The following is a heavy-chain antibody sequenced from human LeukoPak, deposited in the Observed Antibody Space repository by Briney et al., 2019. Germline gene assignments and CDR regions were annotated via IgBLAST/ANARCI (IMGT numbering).Heavy chain of an antibody. CDR2: IFGRSGNT. CDR3: TSGSWRGIAAAGTSVGPVDY. Sequence: GGSLRLSCAASGFSFHNYAMTWVRQAPGKGLEWVSVIFGRSGNTYYADSVKGRFTISRDNSKNSLYLQMNSLKTEDTAVYYCTSGSWRGIAAAGTSVGPVDYWGQGTLVTVSS. D-gene: IGHD6-13*01. J-gene: IGHJ4*02. CDR1: GFSFHNYA. V-gene: IGHV3-23*01.